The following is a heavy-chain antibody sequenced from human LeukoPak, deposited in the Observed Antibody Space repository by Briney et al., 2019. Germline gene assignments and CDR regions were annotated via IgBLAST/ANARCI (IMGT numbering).Heavy chain of an antibody. V-gene: IGHV1-18*01. CDR3: ARGIRYFDWLSPPAEYFQH. J-gene: IGHJ1*01. CDR1: GYTFTSYG. D-gene: IGHD3-9*01. Sequence: ASVKVSCKASGYTFTSYGISWVRQAPGQGLEWMGWISAYNGNTNYAQKLQGRVTMTTDTSTSTAYMELSRLRSDDTAVYYCARGIRYFDWLSPPAEYFQHWGQGTLVTVSS. CDR2: ISAYNGNT.